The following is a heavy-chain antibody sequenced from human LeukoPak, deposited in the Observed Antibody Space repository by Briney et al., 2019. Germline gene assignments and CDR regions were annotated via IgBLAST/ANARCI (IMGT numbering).Heavy chain of an antibody. CDR1: GFTFSSYG. D-gene: IGHD3-10*01. Sequence: PGGSLRLSCAASGFTFSSYGMHWVRQAPGKGLEWVAFIRYDGSNKYYADSVKGRFTISRDNSKNTLYLQMNSLRAEDTAVYYCARGPMVRGVIRVFDYWGQGTLVTVSS. V-gene: IGHV3-30*02. CDR2: IRYDGSNK. CDR3: ARGPMVRGVIRVFDY. J-gene: IGHJ4*02.